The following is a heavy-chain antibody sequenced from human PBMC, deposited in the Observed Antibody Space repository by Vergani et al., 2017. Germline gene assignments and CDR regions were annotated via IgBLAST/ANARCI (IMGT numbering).Heavy chain of an antibody. CDR3: AKVDILGAFDI. V-gene: IGHV3-21*04. Sequence: DVQLVGSGGGLVKPGGSLRLSCVASGFTFSSYSMIWARQAPGKGLEWVSAIGGSTNNIFYADSVKGRFTISRDNAKNSLYLQMNSLKTEDTALYYCAKVDILGAFDIWGQGTMVTVSS. CDR1: GFTFSSYS. D-gene: IGHD2-15*01. J-gene: IGHJ3*02. CDR2: IGGSTNNI.